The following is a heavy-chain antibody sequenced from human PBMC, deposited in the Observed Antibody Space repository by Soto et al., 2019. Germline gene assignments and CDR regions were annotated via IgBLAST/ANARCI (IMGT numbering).Heavy chain of an antibody. V-gene: IGHV3-11*06. CDR3: ARDRGGYDRLYYYHGMDV. CDR2: ISSSSGST. J-gene: IGHJ6*02. CDR1: GFTFSDYY. Sequence: QVQLVESGGGLVKPGGSLRLSCAASGFTFSDYYMSWIRQAPGKGLEYISYISSSSGSTNYADSVKGRFTISRDNAKNSLYLQMSGLRAEDTAVYYCARDRGGYDRLYYYHGMDVWGQGTTVTVSS. D-gene: IGHD5-12*01.